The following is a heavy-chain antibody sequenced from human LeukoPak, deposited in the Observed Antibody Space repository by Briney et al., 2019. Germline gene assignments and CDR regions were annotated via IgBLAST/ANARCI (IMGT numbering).Heavy chain of an antibody. V-gene: IGHV4-31*03. J-gene: IGHJ6*02. D-gene: IGHD6-13*01. CDR2: IYYSGST. CDR1: GGSISSGGYY. CDR3: AREGGYSSSWYTRRGYYGMDV. Sequence: SETLSLTCTVSGGSISSGGYYWSWIRQPPGKGLEWIGYIYYSGSTYYNPSLKSRVTISVDTSKNQFSLKLSSVTAADTAVYYCAREGGYSSSWYTRRGYYGMDVWGQGTTVTVSS.